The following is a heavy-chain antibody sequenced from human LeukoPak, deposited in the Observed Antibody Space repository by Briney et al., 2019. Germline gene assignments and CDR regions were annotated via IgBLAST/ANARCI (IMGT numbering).Heavy chain of an antibody. D-gene: IGHD6-19*01. CDR2: ISSSSSYI. J-gene: IGHJ4*02. CDR3: ARGTVAVRGFDY. CDR1: GFTFSSYS. V-gene: IGHV3-21*01. Sequence: PGGSLRLSCAASGFTFSSYSMNWVRQAPGKGLEWVSSISSSSSYIYYADSVKGRFTISRDNAKNSLYLQVNSLRAEDTAVYYCARGTVAVRGFDYWGQGTLVTVSS.